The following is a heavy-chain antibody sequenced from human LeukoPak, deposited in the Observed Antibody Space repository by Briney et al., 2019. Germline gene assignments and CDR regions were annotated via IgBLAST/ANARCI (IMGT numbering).Heavy chain of an antibody. CDR3: ARVGSSSSWYDYFDY. Sequence: GGSLRLSCAASGFTVSSNYMSWVRQAPGKGLEWVSVIYSGGSTYYADSVKGRFTISRDNSKNTLYLQMNSLRAEDTAVYYCARVGSSSSWYDYFDYWGQGTLVTVSS. CDR2: IYSGGST. CDR1: GFTVSSNY. D-gene: IGHD6-13*01. V-gene: IGHV3-53*01. J-gene: IGHJ4*02.